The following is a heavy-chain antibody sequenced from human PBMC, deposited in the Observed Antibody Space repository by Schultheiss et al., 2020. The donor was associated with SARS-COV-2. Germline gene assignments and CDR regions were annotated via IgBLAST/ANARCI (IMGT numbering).Heavy chain of an antibody. CDR1: GFTFSSYW. Sequence: GESLKISCAASGFTFSSYWMHWVRQAPGKGLEWVSYISSSGRAIYYADSVKGRFTISRDNAKNSLYLQMNSLRPEDTALYYCAKDTYARDAFDIWGQGTMVTVSS. V-gene: IGHV3-48*04. CDR3: AKDTYARDAFDI. J-gene: IGHJ3*02. D-gene: IGHD3-16*01. CDR2: ISSSGRAI.